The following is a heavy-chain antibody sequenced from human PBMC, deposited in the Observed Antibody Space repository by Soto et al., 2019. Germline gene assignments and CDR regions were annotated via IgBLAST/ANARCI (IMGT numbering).Heavy chain of an antibody. CDR2: ITSGGDYT. J-gene: IGHJ6*02. D-gene: IGHD4-4*01. V-gene: IGHV3-23*01. CDR3: AKDRTYSNYHYYFYAMDV. CDR1: GFTFSNYA. Sequence: EVQLLESGGGLVQPGGSLRLSCAASGFTFSNYAMAWVRQAPGRGLEWVSGITSGGDYTYYADSVKARLTISRQNSKTTLYRQMDSLRAEDTAVYYCAKDRTYSNYHYYFYAMDVWGQGTTVTVSS.